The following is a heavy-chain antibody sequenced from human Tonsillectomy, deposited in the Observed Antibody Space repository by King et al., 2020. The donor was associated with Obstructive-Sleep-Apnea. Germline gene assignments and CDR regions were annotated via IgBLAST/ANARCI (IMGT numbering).Heavy chain of an antibody. J-gene: IGHJ4*02. V-gene: IGHV4-30-4*01. CDR2: IYYSGST. Sequence: QLQESGPGLVKPSQTLSLTCTVSGGSISSGDYYWSWIRQPPGKGLEGYGYIYYSGSTYYNPSLKSRVTMSIDTSENQFSLRLSSVTAADTAVYFCARVYNGSESLYYFDYWGQGTLVTVSS. CDR3: ARVYNGSESLYYFDY. CDR1: GGSISSGDYY. D-gene: IGHD3-10*01.